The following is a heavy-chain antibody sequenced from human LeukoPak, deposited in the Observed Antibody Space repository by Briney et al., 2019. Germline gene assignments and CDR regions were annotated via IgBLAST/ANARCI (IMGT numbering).Heavy chain of an antibody. J-gene: IGHJ4*02. Sequence: GGSLRLSCAASGFTVSSNYMSWVRQAPGKGLEWVSVIYSGGSTYYADAVKGRFTISRHNSKNSLYLQMNSTRAEVTAVYYCARESGYSIDWGEGTLVTVSS. CDR2: IYSGGST. V-gene: IGHV3-53*04. CDR3: ARESGYSID. CDR1: GFTVSSNY. D-gene: IGHD3-9*01.